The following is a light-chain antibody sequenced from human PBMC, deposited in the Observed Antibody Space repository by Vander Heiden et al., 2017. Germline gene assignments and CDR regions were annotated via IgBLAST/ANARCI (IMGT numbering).Light chain of an antibody. CDR3: MIWNSSAYV. CDR1: SGINVGTYR. V-gene: IGLV5-45*03. Sequence: QAVLTQPSSLSASPGASASLTCTLRSGINVGTYRIYWYQQKPGSPPQYLLRYKSDSDKQQGSGVPSRFSGSKDASANAGILLISGLQAEDEAYYYCMIWNSSAYVFGTGTKVTVL. J-gene: IGLJ1*01. CDR2: YKSDSDK.